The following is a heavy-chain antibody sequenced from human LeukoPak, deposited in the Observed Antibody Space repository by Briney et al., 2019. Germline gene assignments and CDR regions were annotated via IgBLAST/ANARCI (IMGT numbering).Heavy chain of an antibody. Sequence: SETLSLTCTVSGDSISSSNYYWGWIRQPPGKGLEWIGSIYYSGSTYYNPSLKSRVTISVDTSKIQFSLKLSSVTAADTAVYYCAREPTSGREPTSGRPLDYWGQGTLVTVSS. D-gene: IGHD5-12*01. J-gene: IGHJ4*02. V-gene: IGHV4-39*07. CDR1: GDSISSSNYY. CDR2: IYYSGST. CDR3: AREPTSGREPTSGRPLDY.